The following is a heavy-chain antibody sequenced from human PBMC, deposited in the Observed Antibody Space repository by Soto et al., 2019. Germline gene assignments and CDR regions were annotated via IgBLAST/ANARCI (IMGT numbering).Heavy chain of an antibody. D-gene: IGHD1-26*01. CDR2: VYMSGST. Sequence: SETLSLTCIVFGDSMTKYYWIWLRQPAGKGLEWIGRVYMSGSTNYNPSLKSRVTMSIDTSNNHFSLDLKSVTAADTAVYYCARTVGAAYYFDFWGQGALVTVSS. CDR3: ARTVGAAYYFDF. CDR1: GDSMTKYY. V-gene: IGHV4-4*07. J-gene: IGHJ4*02.